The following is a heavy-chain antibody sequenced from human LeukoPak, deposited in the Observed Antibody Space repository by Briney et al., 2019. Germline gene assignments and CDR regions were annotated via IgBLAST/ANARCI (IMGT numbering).Heavy chain of an antibody. J-gene: IGHJ4*02. CDR3: TTAPTVTTSPYQV. V-gene: IGHV3-15*01. D-gene: IGHD4-17*01. Sequence: TGGSLRLSCAASGFTLSNAWMSWVRQAPGKGLEWVGRIKSKTEGGTTDYAAPVKGRFSISRDDSKTTLFLQMNSLKSEDTAVYYCTTAPTVTTSPYQVWGQGTLVTVSS. CDR2: IKSKTEGGTT. CDR1: GFTLSNAW.